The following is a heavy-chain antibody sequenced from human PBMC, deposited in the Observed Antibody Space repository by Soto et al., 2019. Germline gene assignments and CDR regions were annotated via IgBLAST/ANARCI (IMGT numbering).Heavy chain of an antibody. CDR2: ISGSGGST. V-gene: IGHV3-23*01. CDR3: AKGDIVVVVAAYYYYYGMDV. J-gene: IGHJ6*02. D-gene: IGHD2-15*01. CDR1: GFTFSSYA. Sequence: EVQLLESGGGLVQPGGSLRLSCAASGFTFSSYAMSWVRQAPGKGLEWVSAISGSGGSTYYADSVKGRFTISRDNSKNTLYLQMNSLRAEDTAVYYCAKGDIVVVVAAYYYYYGMDVWGQGSTVTVSS.